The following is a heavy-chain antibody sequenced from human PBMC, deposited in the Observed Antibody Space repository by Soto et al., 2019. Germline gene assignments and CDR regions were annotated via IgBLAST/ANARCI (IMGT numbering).Heavy chain of an antibody. V-gene: IGHV3-48*01. Sequence: EVQLVESGGGLVQPGGSLRLSCAASGFTFSSYSMNWVRQAPGKGLEWVSYISSSSSTIYYADSVKGRFTISRDNAKNSLYLQRSSLRADDTAVYYCARVSYYDILTGYNYNWFVPWGQGSLVTVSS. D-gene: IGHD3-9*01. J-gene: IGHJ5*02. CDR3: ARVSYYDILTGYNYNWFVP. CDR1: GFTFSSYS. CDR2: ISSSSSTI.